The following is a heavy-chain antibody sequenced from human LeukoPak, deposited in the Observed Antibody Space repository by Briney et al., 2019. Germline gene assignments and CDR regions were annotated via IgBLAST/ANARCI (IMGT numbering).Heavy chain of an antibody. Sequence: GGSLRLSCAASGFTFSSYSMNWVRRAPGKGLEWVSSISGSSKSIYYADSVRGRFTISRDNAKNSLYLQMNSLRAENTAVYYCARSNYYGSGSYYDYWGQGTLVTVSS. CDR2: ISGSSKSI. V-gene: IGHV3-21*01. J-gene: IGHJ4*02. CDR3: ARSNYYGSGSYYDY. CDR1: GFTFSSYS. D-gene: IGHD3-10*01.